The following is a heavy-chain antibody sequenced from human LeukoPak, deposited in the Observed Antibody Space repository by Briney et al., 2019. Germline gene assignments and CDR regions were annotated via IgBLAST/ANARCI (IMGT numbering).Heavy chain of an antibody. CDR2: IYYSGST. J-gene: IGHJ5*02. D-gene: IGHD6-19*01. Sequence: SETLSLTCTVSGGSISSYYWSWIRQPPGKGLEWIGYIYYSGSTNYNPSLKSRVTISVDTSKNQFSLKLSSVTAADTAVYYCARGFPFLGYSSGGWFDPWGQGTLVTVSS. CDR1: GGSISSYY. V-gene: IGHV4-59*01. CDR3: ARGFPFLGYSSGGWFDP.